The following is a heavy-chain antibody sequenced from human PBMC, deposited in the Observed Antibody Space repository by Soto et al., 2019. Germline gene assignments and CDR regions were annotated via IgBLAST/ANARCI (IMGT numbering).Heavy chain of an antibody. V-gene: IGHV3-30-3*01. Sequence: LRLSCAASGFTFSSYAMHWVRQAPGKGLEWVAVISYDGSNKYYADSVKGRFTISRDNSKNTLYLQMNSLRAEDTAVYYCARGSGDAFDIWGQGTMVTVSS. D-gene: IGHD3-10*01. CDR1: GFTFSSYA. CDR2: ISYDGSNK. J-gene: IGHJ3*02. CDR3: ARGSGDAFDI.